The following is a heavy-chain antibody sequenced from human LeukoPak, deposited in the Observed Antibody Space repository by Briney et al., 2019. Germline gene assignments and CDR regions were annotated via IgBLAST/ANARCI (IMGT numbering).Heavy chain of an antibody. CDR1: GGSISSYY. Sequence: PSETLSLTCTVSGGSISSYYWSWIRQPAGKGLEWIGRIYTSGSTNYNPSLKSRVTMSVDTSKNQFSLKLSSVTAADTAVYYCARGRNIAAAGTAGDYFDYWGQGTLATVSS. V-gene: IGHV4-4*07. J-gene: IGHJ4*02. CDR3: ARGRNIAAAGTAGDYFDY. D-gene: IGHD6-13*01. CDR2: IYTSGST.